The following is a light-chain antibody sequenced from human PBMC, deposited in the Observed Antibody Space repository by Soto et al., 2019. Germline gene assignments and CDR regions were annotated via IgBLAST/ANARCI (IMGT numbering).Light chain of an antibody. CDR1: QSLLHSNGYNY. CDR2: LGS. V-gene: IGKV2-28*01. J-gene: IGKJ2*01. CDR3: MQALQTPYT. Sequence: DFVMTQSPLSLPVTPGEPASISCRSSQSLLHSNGYNYLDWYLQKPWQSPQLLISLGSDRASGVPDRFSGSGSGTDFTLKISRVEAEDVGVYYCMQALQTPYTFGQGTKLEMK.